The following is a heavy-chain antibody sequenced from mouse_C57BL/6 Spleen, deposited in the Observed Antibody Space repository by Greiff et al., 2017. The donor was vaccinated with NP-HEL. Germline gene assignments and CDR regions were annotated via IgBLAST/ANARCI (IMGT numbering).Heavy chain of an antibody. J-gene: IGHJ3*01. CDR1: GYSITSGYY. Sequence: EVQLVESGPGLVKPSQSLSLTCSVTGYSITSGYYWNWIRQFPGNKLEWMGYISYDGSNNYNPSLKNRISITRDTSKNQFFLKLNSVTTEDTATYYCARHDGYYSWFAYWGQGTLVTVSA. D-gene: IGHD2-3*01. V-gene: IGHV3-6*01. CDR2: ISYDGSN. CDR3: ARHDGYYSWFAY.